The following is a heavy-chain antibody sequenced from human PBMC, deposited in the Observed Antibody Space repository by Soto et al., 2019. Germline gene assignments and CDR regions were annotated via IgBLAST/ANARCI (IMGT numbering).Heavy chain of an antibody. Sequence: QVQLPESGPGLVKPSETLSLTCTVSGGSISSYYWSWIRQPPGKGLEWIGYIYYSGSTNYNTSLKGCVTVSVDTSKKQFSLKLGAVTAGVTAVYYGASTKHMWGSDRYLGWFGPWGEGTVVTVSS. D-gene: IGHD3-16*02. CDR3: ASTKHMWGSDRYLGWFGP. V-gene: IGHV4-59*01. J-gene: IGHJ5*02. CDR1: GGSISSYY. CDR2: IYYSGST.